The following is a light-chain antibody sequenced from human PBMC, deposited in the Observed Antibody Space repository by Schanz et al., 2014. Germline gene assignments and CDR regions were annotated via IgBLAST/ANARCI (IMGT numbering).Light chain of an antibody. V-gene: IGLV2-14*01. Sequence: QSVLTQPASVSGSPGQSITISCTGTSSDVGGYNYVSWYQLHPGKAPKLMIYDVSKRPSGVPNRFSGSRSGNTASLTISGLQAEDEADYYCYSYTSSITGVFGGGTKLTVL. CDR3: YSYTSSITGV. CDR1: SSDVGGYNY. J-gene: IGLJ3*02. CDR2: DVS.